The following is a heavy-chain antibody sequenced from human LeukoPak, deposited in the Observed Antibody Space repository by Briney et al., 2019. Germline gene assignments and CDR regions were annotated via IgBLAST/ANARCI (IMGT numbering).Heavy chain of an antibody. J-gene: IGHJ4*02. CDR1: GYTFTSYG. V-gene: IGHV1-3*01. D-gene: IGHD2-8*01. CDR3: ARGSIWYRNFFDY. CDR2: INAGNGNT. Sequence: ASVKVSCKASGYTFTSYGISWVRQAPGQGLEWMEWINAGNGNTKYSQKFQGRVTITRDTSASTAYMELSSLRSEDTAVFYCARGSIWYRNFFDYWGQGTLVTVSS.